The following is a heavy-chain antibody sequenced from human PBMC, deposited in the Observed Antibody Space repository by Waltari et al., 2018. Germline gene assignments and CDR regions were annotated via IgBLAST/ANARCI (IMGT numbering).Heavy chain of an antibody. CDR3: ASKRAYGSGNGLDY. CDR1: GGTFSSYA. CDR2: IIPIFGTA. V-gene: IGHV1-69*05. Sequence: QVQLVQSGAEVKKPGSSVKVSCKASGGTFSSYAISWLRQAPGHGLEWMGGIIPIFGTANYAQKFQGRVTITTDEATSTAYMELSSLRSEDTAVYYCASKRAYGSGNGLDYWGQGTLVTVSS. J-gene: IGHJ4*02. D-gene: IGHD3-10*01.